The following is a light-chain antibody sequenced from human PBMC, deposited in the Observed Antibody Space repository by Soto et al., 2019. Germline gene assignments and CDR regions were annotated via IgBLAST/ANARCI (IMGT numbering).Light chain of an antibody. V-gene: IGKV3-15*01. J-gene: IGKJ1*01. Sequence: EIVFTQSPATLSLSPGERATPSCRASQSVSSYLAWYQQKPGQAPRLLIYGASTRATGVPARFSGSGSGTEFTLTISSLQSEDFAVYYCQQYNNWPETFGQGTKVDI. CDR1: QSVSSY. CDR2: GAS. CDR3: QQYNNWPET.